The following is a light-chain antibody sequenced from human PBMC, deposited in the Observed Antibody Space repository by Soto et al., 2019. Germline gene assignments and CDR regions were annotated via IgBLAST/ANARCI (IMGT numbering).Light chain of an antibody. V-gene: IGKV3-11*01. CDR3: QQRSNWIT. Sequence: EIVLTQSPCTLSLSPGERATLSCRASQTVSSNLAWYQQKPGQAPRLLIYDASNRATGIPARFSGSGSGTDFTLTISSLEPEDFAVYYCQQRSNWITFGQGTKVDIK. J-gene: IGKJ1*01. CDR2: DAS. CDR1: QTVSSN.